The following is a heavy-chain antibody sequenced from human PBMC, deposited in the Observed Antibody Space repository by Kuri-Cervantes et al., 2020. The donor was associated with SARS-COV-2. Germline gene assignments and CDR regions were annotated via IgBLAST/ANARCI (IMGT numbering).Heavy chain of an antibody. CDR1: GYTFTSYY. CDR3: GRDSSDFWSGFYRRRDVNYYCYAKDV. V-gene: IGHV1-46*03. Sequence: ASVKVSCKASGYTFTSYYMHWVRQAPGQGLEWMGLINPKGGSTSYAQNFQGRVTMTRDMSTSTLYMELSSLRSDDTAVYYCGRDSSDFWSGFYRRRDVNYYCYAKDVWGQGTTVTVSS. CDR2: INPKGGST. D-gene: IGHD3-3*01. J-gene: IGHJ6*02.